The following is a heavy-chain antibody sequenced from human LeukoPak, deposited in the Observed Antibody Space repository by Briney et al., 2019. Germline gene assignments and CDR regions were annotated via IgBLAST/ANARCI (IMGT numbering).Heavy chain of an antibody. CDR2: IKDFGSEK. J-gene: IGHJ4*02. Sequence: GGSLRLSCAASGFTFSNYWMSWVRQAPGKGLEWVANIKDFGSEKYYVDSVKGRFTISRDNAKNSLYLQMNSLRAEDTALYYCVRTRVVVTAYFGYWGQGTLVTVSS. CDR1: GFTFSNYW. CDR3: VRTRVVVTAYFGY. V-gene: IGHV3-7*01. D-gene: IGHD2-21*02.